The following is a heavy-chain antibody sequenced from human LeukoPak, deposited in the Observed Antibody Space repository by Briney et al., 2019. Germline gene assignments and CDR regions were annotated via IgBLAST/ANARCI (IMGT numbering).Heavy chain of an antibody. Sequence: GGSLRLSCAASAFTFSDNAMSWVRQAPGKGPEWVSAMSANSDFTYYAESVKGRFTISRDNSKNTLYLQMNRLISEDTAIYYCAKGRNSYYDSGSYDDFRGQGTLVTVSS. CDR1: AFTFSDNA. CDR2: MSANSDFT. CDR3: AKGRNSYYDSGSYDDF. V-gene: IGHV3-23*01. J-gene: IGHJ4*02. D-gene: IGHD3-10*01.